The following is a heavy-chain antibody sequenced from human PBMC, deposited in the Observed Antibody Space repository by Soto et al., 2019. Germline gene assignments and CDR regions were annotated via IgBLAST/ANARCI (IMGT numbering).Heavy chain of an antibody. CDR1: GFTLSSYW. J-gene: IGHJ4*02. V-gene: IGHV3-74*01. Sequence: GVALRLSCAASGFTLSSYWMHWGRQVPCKGLMCVSRINSDGIKTNYADYVKGRFTISRDNAKNTLYLQMNSLRAEDTAVYYCARDLGNYDRYYFGYWGQGTLVTVSS. CDR3: ARDLGNYDRYYFGY. CDR2: INSDGIKT. D-gene: IGHD1-7*01.